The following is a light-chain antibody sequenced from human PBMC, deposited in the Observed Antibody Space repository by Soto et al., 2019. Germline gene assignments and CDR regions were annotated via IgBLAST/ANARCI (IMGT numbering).Light chain of an antibody. CDR2: DAS. Sequence: DIQMTQSPLTVSATVGDRVTLPCRASQRIRSWVAWDQQKAGKAPTLVVHDASTLEGGVPSRFSGTRSGSEFTLTISSLQPDDSSTYYCQHYDSYSPWMFGQWTRVEI. CDR1: QRIRSW. CDR3: QHYDSYSPWM. V-gene: IGKV1-5*01. J-gene: IGKJ1*01.